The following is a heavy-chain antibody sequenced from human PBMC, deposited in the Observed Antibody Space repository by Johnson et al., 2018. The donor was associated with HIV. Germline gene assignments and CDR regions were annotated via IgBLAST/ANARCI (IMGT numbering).Heavy chain of an antibody. D-gene: IGHD2-21*02. J-gene: IGHJ3*02. CDR1: GFTLSKYA. V-gene: IGHV3-30*04. CDR2: ISFDGSNK. CDR3: ARGGAYCGGDCNAFDI. Sequence: QVQLVESGGGVVQPGRSLRLSCAASGFTLSKYAMHWVRQAPGKGLEWVAVISFDGSNKYYADSVKGRFTISRDNSENTLFLQLNSLRAEDTAVYYCARGGAYCGGDCNAFDIWGQGTMVTVSS.